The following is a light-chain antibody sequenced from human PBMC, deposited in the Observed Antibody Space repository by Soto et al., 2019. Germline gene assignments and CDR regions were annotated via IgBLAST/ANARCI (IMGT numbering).Light chain of an antibody. Sequence: EIVMTQSPATLSVSPGERATLSCRASQSVSNNLAWYQQKPGQAPRLLIYGASTRATGIPARFSGSGSGTEFTLTISSLQSEDFAVYYCQQYNNWPPWTFGQGAKVEIK. CDR1: QSVSNN. CDR3: QQYNNWPPWT. J-gene: IGKJ1*01. V-gene: IGKV3-15*01. CDR2: GAS.